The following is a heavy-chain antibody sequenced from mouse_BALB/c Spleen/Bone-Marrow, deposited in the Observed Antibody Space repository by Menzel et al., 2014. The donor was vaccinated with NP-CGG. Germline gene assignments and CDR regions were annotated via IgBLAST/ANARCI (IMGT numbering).Heavy chain of an antibody. CDR1: GYAFSSYW. Sequence: VQLQQSGAELVRPRSSVKISCKASGYAFSSYWMNWVKQRPGQGLEWIGQIYPGDGDTNYNGKFKGKATLTADKSSSTAYMQLSSLTSEDSAVYFCARRVYGNYWYFDVWGAGTTVTVSS. D-gene: IGHD2-1*01. V-gene: IGHV1-80*01. CDR3: ARRVYGNYWYFDV. J-gene: IGHJ1*01. CDR2: IYPGDGDT.